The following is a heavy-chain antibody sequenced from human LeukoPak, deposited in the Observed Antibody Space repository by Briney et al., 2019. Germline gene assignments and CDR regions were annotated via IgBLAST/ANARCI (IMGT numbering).Heavy chain of an antibody. J-gene: IGHJ4*02. CDR3: AGLTTVTTYFDY. V-gene: IGHV1-2*02. CDR2: INPNSGGT. Sequence: ASVKVSCKASGYTFTDHYMHWVRQAPGQGLEWMGWINPNSGGTIYAQKFQGRVTMTRDTSISTAFMELSRLRSDDTAVYYCAGLTTVTTYFDYWGQGTLVTVSS. CDR1: GYTFTDHY. D-gene: IGHD4-11*01.